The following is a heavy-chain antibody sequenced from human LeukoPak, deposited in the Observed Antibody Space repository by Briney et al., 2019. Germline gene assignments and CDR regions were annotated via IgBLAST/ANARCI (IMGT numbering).Heavy chain of an antibody. D-gene: IGHD3-3*01. CDR1: GGSISSGDYY. CDR3: ARHDITIFGVVTSDAFDI. J-gene: IGHJ3*02. Sequence: SETLSLTCTVSGGSISSGDYYWSWIRQPPGKGLEWIGYIYYSGSTYYNPSLKSRVTISVDTPKNQFSLKLSSVTAADTAVYYCARHDITIFGVVTSDAFDIWGQGTMVTVSS. CDR2: IYYSGST. V-gene: IGHV4-30-4*08.